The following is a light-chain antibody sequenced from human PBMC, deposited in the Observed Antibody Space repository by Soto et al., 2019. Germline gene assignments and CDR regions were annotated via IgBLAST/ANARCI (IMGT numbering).Light chain of an antibody. V-gene: IGLV2-14*03. Sequence: QSVLTQPASVSGSPGQSITISCTGTSSDVGGYNYVSWYQEHPGKAPKVVIYDVSNRPSGVSNRFSGSKSGNTASLTISGLQAEDEAKYYCSSYTSSSTVVFGGGTKLTVL. J-gene: IGLJ2*01. CDR1: SSDVGGYNY. CDR2: DVS. CDR3: SSYTSSSTVV.